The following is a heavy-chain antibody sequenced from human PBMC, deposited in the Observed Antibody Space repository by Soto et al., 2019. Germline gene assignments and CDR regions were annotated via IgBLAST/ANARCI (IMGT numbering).Heavy chain of an antibody. CDR3: TRHAIIPKLQYGMDV. Sequence: SETLSLTCTVSGGSVSGYYWSWIRQSPGKGLEWLGYIFYRGTTKYSPSVKGRVTISVDTSRNQFSLNLSCVTAADTAVYYCTRHAIIPKLQYGMDVWGQGTMVTVSS. D-gene: IGHD3-22*01. V-gene: IGHV4-59*02. J-gene: IGHJ6*02. CDR2: IFYRGTT. CDR1: GGSVSGYY.